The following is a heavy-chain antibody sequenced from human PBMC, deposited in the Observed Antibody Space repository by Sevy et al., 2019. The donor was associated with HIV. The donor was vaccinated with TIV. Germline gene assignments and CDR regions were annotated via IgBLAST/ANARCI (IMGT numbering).Heavy chain of an antibody. CDR1: GFTFSSYW. V-gene: IGHV3-74*01. J-gene: IGHJ4*02. Sequence: GGSLRLSCAASGFTFSSYWMHWVRQAPGKGLVWVSRMNSDGSSTRYADSVKGRFTISRDNAKNTLYLQMNSLRAEDTAVYYCASAPYYYDSSGYLFDYWGQGTLVTVSS. CDR2: MNSDGSST. D-gene: IGHD3-22*01. CDR3: ASAPYYYDSSGYLFDY.